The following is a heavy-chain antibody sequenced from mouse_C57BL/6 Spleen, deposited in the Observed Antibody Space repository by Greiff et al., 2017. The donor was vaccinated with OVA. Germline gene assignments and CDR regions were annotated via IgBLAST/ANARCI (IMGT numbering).Heavy chain of an antibody. CDR3: TRHGSSYMDY. D-gene: IGHD1-1*01. Sequence: EVKLMESGEGLVKPGGSLKLSCAASGFTFSSYAMSWVRQTPEKRLEWVAYISSGGDYIYYADTVKGRFTIPRDNARNTLYLQMSSLKSEDTAMYYCTRHGSSYMDYWGQGTSVTVSS. CDR1: GFTFSSYA. CDR2: ISSGGDYI. V-gene: IGHV5-9-1*02. J-gene: IGHJ4*01.